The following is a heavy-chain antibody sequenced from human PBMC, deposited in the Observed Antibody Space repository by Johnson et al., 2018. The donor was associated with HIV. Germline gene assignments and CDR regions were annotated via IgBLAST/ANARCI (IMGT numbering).Heavy chain of an antibody. CDR2: IRYDGSNK. J-gene: IGHJ3*02. D-gene: IGHD3-9*01. CDR1: GFTFSSYG. CDR3: ARWGPYDILTGYDAFDI. V-gene: IGHV3-30*02. Sequence: QMQLVESGGGVVRPGGSLRLSCAASGFTFSSYGMHWVRQAPGKGLEWVAFIRYDGSNKYYADSVKGRFTISRDNSKNTLYLQMNSLRAEDTAVYYCARWGPYDILTGYDAFDIWGQGTMVTVSS.